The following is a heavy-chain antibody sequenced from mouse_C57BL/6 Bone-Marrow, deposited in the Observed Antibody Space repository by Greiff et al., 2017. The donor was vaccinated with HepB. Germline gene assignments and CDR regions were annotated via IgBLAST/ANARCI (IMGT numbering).Heavy chain of an antibody. CDR3: ARTTYYSNYGFAY. CDR2: IYPGGGYT. D-gene: IGHD2-5*01. CDR1: GYTFTNYW. Sequence: QVQLQQSGAELVRPGTSVKMSCKASGYTFTNYWIGWAKQRPGHGLEWIGDIYPGGGYTNYNEKFKGKATLTADKSSSTAYMQFSSLTSEDSAIYYCARTTYYSNYGFAYCGQGTLVTVSA. J-gene: IGHJ3*01. V-gene: IGHV1-63*01.